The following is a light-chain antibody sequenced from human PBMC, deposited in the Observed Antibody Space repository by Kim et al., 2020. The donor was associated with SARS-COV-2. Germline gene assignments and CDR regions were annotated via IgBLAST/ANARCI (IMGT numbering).Light chain of an antibody. Sequence: GQSITISCTGTSSDVGAYTYVSWYQQHPGKAPKFMIYDVSNRPSGVSTRFSGSKSGDTASLTISGLQAEDEADYYCSSYTTSSTVVFGGGTQLTVL. J-gene: IGLJ2*01. CDR1: SSDVGAYTY. V-gene: IGLV2-14*03. CDR3: SSYTTSSTVV. CDR2: DVS.